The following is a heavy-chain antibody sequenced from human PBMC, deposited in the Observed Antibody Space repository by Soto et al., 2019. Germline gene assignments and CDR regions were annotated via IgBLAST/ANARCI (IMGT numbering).Heavy chain of an antibody. CDR1: GGTFSSYT. V-gene: IGHV1-69*08. CDR2: IIPILGIA. J-gene: IGHJ4*02. D-gene: IGHD3-16*01. CDR3: ARDPYPELMGGFDY. Sequence: QVQLVQSGAEVKKPGSSVKVSCKASGGTFSSYTISWVRQAPGQELEWMGRIIPILGIANYAQKFQGRVTITADKSTSTAYMELSSLRSEDTAVYYCARDPYPELMGGFDYWGQGTLVTVSS.